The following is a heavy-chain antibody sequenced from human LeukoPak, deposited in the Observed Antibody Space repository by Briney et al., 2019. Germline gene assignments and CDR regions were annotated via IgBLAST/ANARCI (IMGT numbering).Heavy chain of an antibody. CDR2: ISGSGGST. CDR1: GFTFSSYA. D-gene: IGHD6-13*01. V-gene: IGHV3-23*01. Sequence: PGGSLRLSCAASGFTFSSYAMSWVRQAPGKGLEWVSAISGSGGSTYYADSVKGRFTISRDNSKNTLYLQMNSLRAEDTAVYYYAKDKPLAAAGHDWFDPWGQGTLVTVSS. J-gene: IGHJ5*02. CDR3: AKDKPLAAAGHDWFDP.